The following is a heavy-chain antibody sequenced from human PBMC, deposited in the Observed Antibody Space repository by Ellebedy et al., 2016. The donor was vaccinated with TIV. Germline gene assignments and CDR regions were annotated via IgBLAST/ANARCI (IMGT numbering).Heavy chain of an antibody. J-gene: IGHJ5*02. V-gene: IGHV3-23*01. Sequence: GGSLRLXXAASGFTFSSYAMSWVRQAPGKGLEWVSAISGSGGSTYYADSVKGRFTISRDNSKNTLYLQMNSLRAEDTAVYYCAKDIIAVAGMEGGNWFDPWGQGTLVTVSS. CDR2: ISGSGGST. CDR1: GFTFSSYA. CDR3: AKDIIAVAGMEGGNWFDP. D-gene: IGHD6-19*01.